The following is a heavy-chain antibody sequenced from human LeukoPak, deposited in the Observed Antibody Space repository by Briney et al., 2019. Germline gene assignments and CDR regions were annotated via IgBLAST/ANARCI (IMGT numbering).Heavy chain of an antibody. CDR1: GGTFNIYT. Sequence: ASVTVSFTASGGTFNIYTISWVRQAPGQGSEWRGGIIPILGIANYAQKFQGRVTITADKATSTAYMELGSLRSEDTAVYYCARGYGDYGMDVWGQGNTVTVSS. CDR3: ARGYGDYGMDV. D-gene: IGHD4-17*01. J-gene: IGHJ6*02. CDR2: IIPILGIA. V-gene: IGHV1-69*10.